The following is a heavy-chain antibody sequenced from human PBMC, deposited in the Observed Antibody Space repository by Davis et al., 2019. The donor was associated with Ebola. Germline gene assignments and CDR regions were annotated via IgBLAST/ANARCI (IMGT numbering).Heavy chain of an antibody. CDR1: HFTFPSSW. Sequence: PGRPLRLSCAAPHFTFPSSWMSWVPQSPGKGLDWVANIMQDGSEKYYVDSVKGRFTIPRDNAKNSLYLQMTSLRAEDTAVYYCAREGGLWFGELLSDNWFDPWGQGTLVTVSS. CDR2: IMQDGSEK. D-gene: IGHD3-10*01. V-gene: IGHV3-7*03. CDR3: AREGGLWFGELLSDNWFDP. J-gene: IGHJ5*02.